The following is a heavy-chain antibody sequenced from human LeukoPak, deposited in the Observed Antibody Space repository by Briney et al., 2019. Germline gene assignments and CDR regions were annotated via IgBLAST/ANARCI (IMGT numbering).Heavy chain of an antibody. J-gene: IGHJ3*02. Sequence: PGGSLRLSCVGSGFMFSDYYMSWIRQAPGKGLEWVSYISNDSVDKYYVDSVRGRFTISRDNAKKSMYLQMSGLRVEDTAVYYCARRDWVSGAVRAFDIWRQGTMVTVSS. D-gene: IGHD3-3*01. V-gene: IGHV3-11*04. CDR3: ARRDWVSGAVRAFDI. CDR2: ISNDSVDK. CDR1: GFMFSDYY.